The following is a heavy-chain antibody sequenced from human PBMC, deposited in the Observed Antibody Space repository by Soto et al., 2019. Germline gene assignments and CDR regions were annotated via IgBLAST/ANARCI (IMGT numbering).Heavy chain of an antibody. D-gene: IGHD2-21*01. J-gene: IGHJ4*02. CDR3: ARGDWYFDY. Sequence: ASVKVSCKASGYSFTSYAISWVRQAPGQGLERMGWISTYNGNTNYAQNLQGRVTMTTDTSTTTAYMELRSLRSDDTAVYYCARGDWYFDYWGQGSLVTVSS. CDR1: GYSFTSYA. V-gene: IGHV1-18*01. CDR2: ISTYNGNT.